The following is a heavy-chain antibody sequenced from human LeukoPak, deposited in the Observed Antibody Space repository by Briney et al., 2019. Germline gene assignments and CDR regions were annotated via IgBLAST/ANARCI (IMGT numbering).Heavy chain of an antibody. CDR3: ARYCSSTSCFSYGMDV. V-gene: IGHV4-4*02. J-gene: IGHJ6*04. CDR1: GGSISSSNW. Sequence: PSETLSLTCAVSGGSISSSNWWSWVRQPPGKGLEWIGEIYHSGSTNYNPSPKSRVTISVDKSKNQFSLKLSSVTAADTAVYYCARYCSSTSCFSYGMDVWGKGTTVTVSS. CDR2: IYHSGST. D-gene: IGHD2-2*01.